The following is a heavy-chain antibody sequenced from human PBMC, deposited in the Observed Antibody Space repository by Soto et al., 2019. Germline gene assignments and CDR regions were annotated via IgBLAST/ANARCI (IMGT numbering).Heavy chain of an antibody. CDR2: ISASGRDT. CDR3: AKGKTSGWYYSDS. V-gene: IGHV3-23*01. J-gene: IGHJ4*02. Sequence: EVQLLESGGDLAQPGGSLRLSCAASGFTFTNYAMSWVRQAPGKGLEWVSGISASGRDTYYADSVKDRFTISRDGSKNTLYLQMNSLRAEDTAIYYCAKGKTSGWYYSDSWGQGALVTVSS. D-gene: IGHD6-19*01. CDR1: GFTFTNYA.